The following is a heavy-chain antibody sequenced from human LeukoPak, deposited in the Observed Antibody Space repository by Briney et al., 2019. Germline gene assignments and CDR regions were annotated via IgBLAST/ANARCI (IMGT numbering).Heavy chain of an antibody. Sequence: ASVKVSCKASGGTFSSYAISWVRQAPGQGLEWMGRIIPILGIANYAQKFQGRVTITADKSTSTAYMELSSLRSEDTAVYYCARVYGGRGIAAAGLHFDYWGQGTLVTVSS. CDR1: GGTFSSYA. CDR3: ARVYGGRGIAAAGLHFDY. CDR2: IIPILGIA. J-gene: IGHJ4*02. V-gene: IGHV1-69*04. D-gene: IGHD6-13*01.